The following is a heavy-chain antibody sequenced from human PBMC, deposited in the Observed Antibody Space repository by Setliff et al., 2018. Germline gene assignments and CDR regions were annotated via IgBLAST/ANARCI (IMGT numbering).Heavy chain of an antibody. CDR1: GYTFTSYD. Sequence: VASVKVSCKASGYTFTSYDINWVRQATGQGLEWMGWMNPNSGNTGYAQKFQGRVTITRNTSISTAYMELSSLRSEDTAVYYCARGGGQIHYDFWSGYFSDPRPSYYYYYMDVWGKGTTVTVSS. CDR3: ARGGGQIHYDFWSGYFSDPRPSYYYYYMDV. D-gene: IGHD3-3*01. J-gene: IGHJ6*03. CDR2: MNPNSGNT. V-gene: IGHV1-8*03.